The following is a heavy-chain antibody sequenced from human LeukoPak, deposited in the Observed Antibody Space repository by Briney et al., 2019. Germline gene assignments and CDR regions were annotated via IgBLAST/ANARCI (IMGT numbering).Heavy chain of an antibody. CDR3: ARGKWLRSSFDY. CDR1: GGSFSGYY. D-gene: IGHD5-12*01. J-gene: IGHJ4*02. CDR2: INHSGST. V-gene: IGHV4-34*01. Sequence: SETLSLTCAVYGGSFSGYYWSWIRQPPGKGLEWIGEINHSGSTNYNPSLKSRVTISVDTSKNQFSLKLSSVTAADTAVYYYARGKWLRSSFDYWGQGTLVTVSS.